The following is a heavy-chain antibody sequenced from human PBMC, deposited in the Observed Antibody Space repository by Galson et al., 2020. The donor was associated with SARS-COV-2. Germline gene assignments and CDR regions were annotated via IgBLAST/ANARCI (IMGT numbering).Heavy chain of an antibody. D-gene: IGHD6-19*01. V-gene: IGHV3-9*01. CDR1: GFTFDDYA. J-gene: IGHJ4*02. CDR2: ISWNSGSI. Sequence: GGSLRLSCAASGFTFDDYAMHWVRQAPGKGLEWVSGISWNSGSIGYADSVKGRFTISRDNAKNSLYLQMNSLRAEDTALYYCAKDGNIYSSGSSFDYWGQGTLVTVSS. CDR3: AKDGNIYSSGSSFDY.